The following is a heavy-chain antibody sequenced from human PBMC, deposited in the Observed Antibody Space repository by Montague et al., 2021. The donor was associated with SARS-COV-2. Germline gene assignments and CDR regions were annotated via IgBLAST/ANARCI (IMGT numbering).Heavy chain of an antibody. CDR3: SRATSVRGAVNWFDP. CDR1: GGSISSHY. J-gene: IGHJ5*02. V-gene: IGHV4-59*11. CDR2: INYSGGT. Sequence: SETLSLTCDVSGGSISSHYWSFILQHPGKGLEWIAYINYSGGTNYNPSLKSRVTISVDTSKNHFSLQLRSVTPADTAVYFCSRATSVRGAVNWFDPWGQGTLVTVSS. D-gene: IGHD3-10*01.